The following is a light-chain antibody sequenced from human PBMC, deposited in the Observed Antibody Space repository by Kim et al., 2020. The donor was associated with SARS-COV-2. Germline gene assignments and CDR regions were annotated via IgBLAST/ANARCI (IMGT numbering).Light chain of an antibody. CDR2: GAS. Sequence: EILMTQSPATLSVSPGERATLSCRASQSVSSNLAWYQQKPGQAPRLLIYGASTRATGIPARFSGSGSGTEFTLTISGLQSEDFALYFCQQYNNWPRTFGQGTKVDIK. CDR1: QSVSSN. V-gene: IGKV3-15*01. J-gene: IGKJ1*01. CDR3: QQYNNWPRT.